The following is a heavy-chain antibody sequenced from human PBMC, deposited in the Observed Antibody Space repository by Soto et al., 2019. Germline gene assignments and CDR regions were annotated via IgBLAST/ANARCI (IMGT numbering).Heavy chain of an antibody. Sequence: SETLSLTCTVSGGSISSYYWSWIRQPPGKGLEWIGYIYYSGSTNYNPSLKSRVTISVDTSKNQFSLKLSSVTAADTAVYYCARDLIAADSYYYYGMDVWGQGTTVTVSS. CDR3: ARDLIAADSYYYYGMDV. CDR1: GGSISSYY. J-gene: IGHJ6*02. V-gene: IGHV4-59*01. D-gene: IGHD6-13*01. CDR2: IYYSGST.